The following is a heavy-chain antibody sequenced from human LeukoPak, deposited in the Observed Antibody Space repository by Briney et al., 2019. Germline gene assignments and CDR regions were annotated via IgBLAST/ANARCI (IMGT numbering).Heavy chain of an antibody. CDR3: TLIQGWGSGSYYRDF. CDR2: VKSRSAGETT. Sequence: GGSLRLSCAASGFSISSDWMSWVRQAPGKGLEWVARVKSRSAGETTDYAAPVKGRFTISRDDSKNTLYLQMNSLKTEDTAVYSCTLIQGWGSGSYYRDFWGQGTLVTVSS. D-gene: IGHD3-10*01. J-gene: IGHJ4*02. V-gene: IGHV3-15*01. CDR1: GFSISSDW.